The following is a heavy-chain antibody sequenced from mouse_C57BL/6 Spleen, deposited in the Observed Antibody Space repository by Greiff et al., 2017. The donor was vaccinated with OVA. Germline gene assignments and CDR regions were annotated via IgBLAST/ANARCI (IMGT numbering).Heavy chain of an antibody. CDR2: ISNLAYSI. D-gene: IGHD1-1*01. V-gene: IGHV5-15*01. CDR1: GFTFSDYG. Sequence: EVNLVESGGGLVQPGGSLKLSCAASGFTFSDYGMAWVRQAPRKGPEWVAFISNLAYSIYYADTVTGRFTISRENAKNTLYLEMSSLRSEDTAMYYCARRTTVVGYFDVWGTGTTVTVSS. CDR3: ARRTTVVGYFDV. J-gene: IGHJ1*03.